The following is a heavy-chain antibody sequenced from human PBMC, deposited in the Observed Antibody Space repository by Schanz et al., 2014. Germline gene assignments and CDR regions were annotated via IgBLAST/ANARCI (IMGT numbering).Heavy chain of an antibody. Sequence: EAHLVESGGGLVKPGGSLTLSCAASRFTVTNAWMSWVRQAPGKGLEWVANIKKDGSEKYYVDSVKGRFTMSRDNAKNSVFLQMNSLRAEDTAVYYCVRDSFFAFDYWGQGTLVTVSS. J-gene: IGHJ4*02. CDR1: RFTVTNAW. V-gene: IGHV3-7*01. CDR2: IKKDGSEK. CDR3: VRDSFFAFDY. D-gene: IGHD3-3*01.